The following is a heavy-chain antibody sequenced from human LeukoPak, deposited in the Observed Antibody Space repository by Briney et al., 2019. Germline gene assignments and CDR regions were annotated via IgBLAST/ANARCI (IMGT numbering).Heavy chain of an antibody. CDR2: ISGSGGST. CDR1: GITFSFYA. V-gene: IGHV3-23*01. D-gene: IGHD3-22*01. J-gene: IGHJ4*02. CDR3: AKCRRYYDSSGYKGIYYFDY. Sequence: PGGSLRLSCAASGITFSFYAMSWVRQAPGKGLEWVSAISGSGGSTYYADSVKGRFTISRDNSKNTLYLQMNSLRAEDAAVYYCAKCRRYYDSSGYKGIYYFDYWGQGTLVTVSS.